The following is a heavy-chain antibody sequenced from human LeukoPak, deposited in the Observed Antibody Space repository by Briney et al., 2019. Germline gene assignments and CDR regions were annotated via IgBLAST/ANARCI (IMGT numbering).Heavy chain of an antibody. J-gene: IGHJ6*02. CDR2: ISGSSIYI. Sequence: GGSLRLSCAASGFTFSNYTVNWVRQAPGKGLEWVSSISGSSIYIYYADSVKGRLTISRDNAKNSLYLQINSLRAEDTAVYYCASKVGATTDFYYYGMDVWGQGTTVTVSS. CDR3: ASKVGATTDFYYYGMDV. CDR1: GFTFSNYT. D-gene: IGHD1-26*01. V-gene: IGHV3-21*01.